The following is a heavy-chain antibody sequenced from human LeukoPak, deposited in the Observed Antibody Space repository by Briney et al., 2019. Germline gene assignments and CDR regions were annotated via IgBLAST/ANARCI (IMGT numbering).Heavy chain of an antibody. CDR1: GFTFSSYG. CDR3: SGERGYSYGNWFDP. D-gene: IGHD5-18*01. CDR2: IWYDGSNK. J-gene: IGHJ5*02. Sequence: GGSLRLSCAASGFTFSSYGMHWVRQAPGTGLEWVAVIWYDGSNKYYADSVKGRFTISRDNSKNTLYLQMNSLRAEDTAVYYCSGERGYSYGNWFDPWGQGTLVTVSS. V-gene: IGHV3-33*01.